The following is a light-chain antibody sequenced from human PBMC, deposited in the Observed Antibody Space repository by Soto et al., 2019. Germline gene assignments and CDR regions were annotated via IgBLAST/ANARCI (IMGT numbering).Light chain of an antibody. CDR1: QSVSSSF. CDR3: QQYDSSPRT. Sequence: EIVLTQSPGTLSLSPGERATLSCRASQSVSSSFLAWYQQKPGQAPRLLIYGASSRATGIPDRFGGSGSGIDFTLTISRLEPEDFAVYYCQQYDSSPRTFGQGTKVEVK. CDR2: GAS. V-gene: IGKV3-20*01. J-gene: IGKJ1*01.